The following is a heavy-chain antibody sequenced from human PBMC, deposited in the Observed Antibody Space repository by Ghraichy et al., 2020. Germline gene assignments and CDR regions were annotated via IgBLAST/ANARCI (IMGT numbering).Heavy chain of an antibody. CDR2: IKQDGSEK. Sequence: GGPLRLSCAASGFTFSDYWMIWVRQAPGKGLEWVANIKQDGSEKYYVDSVKGRFTISRDNAKNSLYLQMNSLRAADTAVYYCAKTYYYGSGSADYWGQGTLVTVSS. D-gene: IGHD3-10*01. V-gene: IGHV3-7*01. J-gene: IGHJ4*02. CDR1: GFTFSDYW. CDR3: AKTYYYGSGSADY.